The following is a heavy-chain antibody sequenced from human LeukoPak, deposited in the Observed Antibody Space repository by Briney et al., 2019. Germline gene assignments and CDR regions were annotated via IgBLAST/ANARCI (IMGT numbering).Heavy chain of an antibody. CDR3: AIVGTIFRDDNWFDP. D-gene: IGHD3-9*01. J-gene: IGHJ5*02. CDR2: INPNSGGT. V-gene: IGHV1-2*02. CDR1: GYSFTAYY. Sequence: ASVKVSCKASGYSFTAYYMHWVRQAPGQGLEWMGWINPNSGGTNYAQKFQGRVTMTGDTSISTAYMELSRLRSDDTAVYYCAIVGTIFRDDNWFDPWGQGTRVTVSS.